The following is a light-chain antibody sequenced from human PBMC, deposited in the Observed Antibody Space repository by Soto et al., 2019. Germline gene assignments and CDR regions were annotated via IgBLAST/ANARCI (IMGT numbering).Light chain of an antibody. J-gene: IGKJ1*01. CDR1: QSVGSK. CDR3: QQYNNWPQT. Sequence: IVMTHSPASLSVSAGEIATLSFRASQSVGSKLAWYQQKPGQAPRLLIYGASTRATGVPARFSGSVSGTDFTLTISSLQSEDFAVYYCQQYNNWPQTFGQGTKVDIK. V-gene: IGKV3-15*01. CDR2: GAS.